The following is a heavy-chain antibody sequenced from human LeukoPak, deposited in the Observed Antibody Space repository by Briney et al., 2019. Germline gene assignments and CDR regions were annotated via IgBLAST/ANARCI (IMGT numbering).Heavy chain of an antibody. CDR2: ISAYNGNT. J-gene: IGHJ5*02. Sequence: GASVKVSCKASGYSSTNYGISWVRQAPGQGLEWMGWISAYNGNTNYAQKLQGRVTMTTDTSTSTAYMELRSLRSDDTAVYYCARELDSSSWYWSRPPELINWFDPWGQGTLVTVSS. D-gene: IGHD6-13*01. CDR1: GYSSTNYG. V-gene: IGHV1-18*01. CDR3: ARELDSSSWYWSRPPELINWFDP.